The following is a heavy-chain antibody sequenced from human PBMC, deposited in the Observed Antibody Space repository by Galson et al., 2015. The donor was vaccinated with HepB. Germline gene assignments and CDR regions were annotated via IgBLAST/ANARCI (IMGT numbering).Heavy chain of an antibody. CDR2: IKQDGSEK. CDR1: GFTFSSYW. D-gene: IGHD6-19*01. V-gene: IGHV3-7*03. Sequence: SLRLSCAASGFTFSSYWMSWARQAPGKGLEWVANIKQDGSEKYYVDSVKGRFTISRDNAKNSLYLQMNSLRAEDTAVYYCARGVFRRQWLAPVSFDIWGQGTMVTVSS. CDR3: ARGVFRRQWLAPVSFDI. J-gene: IGHJ3*02.